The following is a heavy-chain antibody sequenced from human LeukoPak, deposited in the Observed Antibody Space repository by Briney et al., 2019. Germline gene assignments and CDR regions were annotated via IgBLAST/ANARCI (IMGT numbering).Heavy chain of an antibody. CDR2: IYYSGST. Sequence: SETLSLTCTVSGGSISSYYGSWLRQPPGKGLEGVGYIYYSGSTNYNPSLKSRVTISVDTSKNQFSLKLSSVTAADTAVYYCARGNYGGNRVYYYYGMDVWGQGTTVTVSS. CDR3: ARGNYGGNRVYYYYGMDV. V-gene: IGHV4-59*01. D-gene: IGHD4-23*01. J-gene: IGHJ6*02. CDR1: GGSISSYY.